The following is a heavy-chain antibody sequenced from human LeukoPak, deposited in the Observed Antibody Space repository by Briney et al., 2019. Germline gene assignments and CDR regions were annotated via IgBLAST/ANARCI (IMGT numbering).Heavy chain of an antibody. J-gene: IGHJ6*03. CDR3: ARVPDTVTTKGYYYMDV. V-gene: IGHV1-69*06. D-gene: IGHD4-11*01. Sequence: GASVKVSCKASGGTFSSYAISWVRQAPGQGFEWMGGIIPIFGTANYAQKFQGRVTITADKSTSTAYLELSSLRSEDTAVYYCARVPDTVTTKGYYYMDVWGKGTTVTISS. CDR1: GGTFSSYA. CDR2: IIPIFGTA.